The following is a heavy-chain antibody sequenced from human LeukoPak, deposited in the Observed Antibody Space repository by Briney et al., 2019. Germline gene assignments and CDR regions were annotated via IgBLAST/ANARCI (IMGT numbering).Heavy chain of an antibody. Sequence: RPSETLSLTCTVSGGSISSGSYYWSWIRQPAGKGLEWIGRIYTSGSTNYNPSLKSRVTISVDTSKNQFSLKLSSVTAADTAVYYCAREAKWLPRSSKVVTPDGYFDCWGQGTLVTVSS. CDR2: IYTSGST. J-gene: IGHJ4*02. CDR3: AREAKWLPRSSKVVTPDGYFDC. V-gene: IGHV4-61*02. D-gene: IGHD4-23*01. CDR1: GGSISSGSYY.